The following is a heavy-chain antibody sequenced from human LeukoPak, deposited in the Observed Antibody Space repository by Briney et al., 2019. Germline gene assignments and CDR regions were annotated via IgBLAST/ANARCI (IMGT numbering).Heavy chain of an antibody. J-gene: IGHJ4*02. V-gene: IGHV1-46*01. CDR3: ARDREITMVRGVIGGYFDY. D-gene: IGHD3-10*01. Sequence: ASVTVSFKASGYTFTSYYMHWVRQAPGQGLEWMGIINPSGGSTSYAQKFQGRVTMTRDTSTSTVYMELSSLRSEDTAVYYCARDREITMVRGVIGGYFDYWGQGTLVTVSS. CDR2: INPSGGST. CDR1: GYTFTSYY.